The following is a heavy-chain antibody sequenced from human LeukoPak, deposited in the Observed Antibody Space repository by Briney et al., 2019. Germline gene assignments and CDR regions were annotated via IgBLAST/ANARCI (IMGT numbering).Heavy chain of an antibody. V-gene: IGHV3-23*01. CDR1: GFTFSSYA. CDR2: ISGSGGST. CDR3: AKGSERDYGLLFDY. J-gene: IGHJ4*02. Sequence: PGGSLRLSCAASGFTFSSYAMSWVRQAPGKGLEWVSAISGSGGSTYYADSVKGRFTISRDNSKNTLYLQMNSLKAEDTAVYYCAKGSERDYGLLFDYWGQGTLVTVSS. D-gene: IGHD4-17*01.